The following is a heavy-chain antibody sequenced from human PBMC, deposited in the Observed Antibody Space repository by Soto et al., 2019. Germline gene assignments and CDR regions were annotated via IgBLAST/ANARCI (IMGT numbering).Heavy chain of an antibody. CDR1: GLTFTGYD. Sequence: EVQLLESGGGLLHPGGSLRLPCAPSGLTFTGYDLRWVRKPPGKGLGWVSPITGSGRRTYDPGPVKGRFTISRDNPRNTIYLQMNSLSAEDTAVYYCVKERGYSYGGDWGQGTRVTVSS. D-gene: IGHD5-18*01. V-gene: IGHV3-23*01. CDR3: VKERGYSYGGD. CDR2: ITGSGRRT. J-gene: IGHJ4*02.